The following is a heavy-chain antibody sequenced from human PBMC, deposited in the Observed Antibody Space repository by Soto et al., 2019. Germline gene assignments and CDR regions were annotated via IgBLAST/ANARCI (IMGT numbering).Heavy chain of an antibody. CDR1: GYSFTSYW. D-gene: IGHD2-15*01. CDR3: ARPGYCSGGSCSYYYYGMDV. CDR2: IDPSDSYT. J-gene: IGHJ6*02. Sequence: GESLKISCKGSGYSFTSYWISWVRQMPGKGLEWMGRIDPSDSYTNYSPSLQGHVTISADKSISTAYLQWSSLKASDTAMYYCARPGYCSGGSCSYYYYGMDVWGQGTTVTVSS. V-gene: IGHV5-10-1*01.